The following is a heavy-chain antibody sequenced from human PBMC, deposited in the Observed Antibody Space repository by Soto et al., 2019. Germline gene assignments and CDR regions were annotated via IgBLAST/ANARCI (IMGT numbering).Heavy chain of an antibody. J-gene: IGHJ6*03. Sequence: QVQLVESGGGVVQPGRSLRLSCAASGFTFITYGMHWVRQAPGKGLEWVAVISYDGSNKYYADSVKGRFPISRDNSKNTLYLQMTSLIAEDTAVYYCTKEVGQYSGYDLGAYYYYMDVWGKGTTVTVSS. CDR3: TKEVGQYSGYDLGAYYYYMDV. CDR1: GFTFITYG. V-gene: IGHV3-30*18. CDR2: ISYDGSNK. D-gene: IGHD5-12*01.